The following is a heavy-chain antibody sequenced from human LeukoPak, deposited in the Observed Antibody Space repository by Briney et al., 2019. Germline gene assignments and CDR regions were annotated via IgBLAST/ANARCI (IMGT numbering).Heavy chain of an antibody. CDR2: ISGSGGST. V-gene: IGHV3-23*01. CDR1: GFTFSSHA. Sequence: GGSLRLSCAASGFTFSSHAMSWVRQAPGKGLEWVSAISGSGGSTYYADSVKGRFTISRDNSKNTLYLQMNSLRAEDTAVYYCAKDLGYCTNGVCYDLDYWGQGTLVTVSS. CDR3: AKDLGYCTNGVCYDLDY. J-gene: IGHJ4*02. D-gene: IGHD2-8*01.